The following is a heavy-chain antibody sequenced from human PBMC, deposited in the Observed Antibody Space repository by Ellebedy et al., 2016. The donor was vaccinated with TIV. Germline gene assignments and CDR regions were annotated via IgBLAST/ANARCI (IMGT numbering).Heavy chain of an antibody. CDR3: ARGNAYCGGDCWRWFDP. J-gene: IGHJ5*02. CDR2: MNPNSGNT. D-gene: IGHD2-21*02. Sequence: ASVKVSXXASGGTFSSYAISWVRQAPGQGLEWMGWMNPNSGNTGYAQKFQGRVTMTRNTSISTAYMELSSLRSDDTAVYYCARGNAYCGGDCWRWFDPWGQGTLVTVSS. CDR1: GGTFSSYA. V-gene: IGHV1-8*02.